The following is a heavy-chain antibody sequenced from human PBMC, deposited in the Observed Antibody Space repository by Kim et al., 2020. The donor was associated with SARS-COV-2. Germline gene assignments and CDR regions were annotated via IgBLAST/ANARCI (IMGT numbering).Heavy chain of an antibody. V-gene: IGHV5-51*01. D-gene: IGHD2-8*01. Sequence: GESLKISCKASGYSFTTYWIGWVRQRPGKGLEWMGIIHPGDSDARYSPSFQGQVTISADRTITTAFLQWSSLKASDSAIYYCARRNGQSAYFDYWGQGTLVTVSS. CDR2: IHPGDSDA. CDR3: ARRNGQSAYFDY. CDR1: GYSFTTYW. J-gene: IGHJ4*01.